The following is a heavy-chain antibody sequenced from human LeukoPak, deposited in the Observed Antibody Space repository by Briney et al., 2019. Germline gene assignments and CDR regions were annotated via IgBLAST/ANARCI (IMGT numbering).Heavy chain of an antibody. CDR1: GFTFSSYS. CDR3: TRVRSGNDFDY. CDR2: IRSKGYGGTT. D-gene: IGHD3-10*01. V-gene: IGHV3-49*04. J-gene: IGHJ4*02. Sequence: GGSLRLSCAASGFTFSSYSVNWVRQAPGKGLEWVGFIRSKGYGGTTEYAASVEGRFSLSRDDSKSFVYLQMSSLKTEDTAVYYCTRVRSGNDFDYWGQGTLVTVSS.